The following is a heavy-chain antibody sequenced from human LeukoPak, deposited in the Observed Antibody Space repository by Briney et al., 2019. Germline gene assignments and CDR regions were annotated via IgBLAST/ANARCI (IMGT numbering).Heavy chain of an antibody. CDR1: GFTFSSYG. D-gene: IGHD2-2*01. CDR3: AKEIRPYCSSTSCYLFDY. J-gene: IGHJ4*02. Sequence: GGSLRLSCAASGFTFSSYGMHWVRQAPGKGLEWVAFIRYDGSNKYYADSVKGRFTISRDNSKNTLYLQMNSLRAEDTAVYYCAKEIRPYCSSTSCYLFDYWGQGTLVTVSS. V-gene: IGHV3-30*02. CDR2: IRYDGSNK.